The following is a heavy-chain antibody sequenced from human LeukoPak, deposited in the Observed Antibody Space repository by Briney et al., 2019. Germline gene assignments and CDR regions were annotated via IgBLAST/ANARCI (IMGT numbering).Heavy chain of an antibody. CDR2: IWYDGSNK. Sequence: GRSLRLSCAASGFTFSSYGMHWVRQAPGKGLEWVAVIWYDGSNKYYADSVKGRFTISRDNSKNTLYLQMNSLRAEDTAVYYCARSPSSPGTTSKRSYFDYWGQGTLVTVSS. V-gene: IGHV3-33*01. D-gene: IGHD1-7*01. CDR3: ARSPSSPGTTSKRSYFDY. CDR1: GFTFSSYG. J-gene: IGHJ4*02.